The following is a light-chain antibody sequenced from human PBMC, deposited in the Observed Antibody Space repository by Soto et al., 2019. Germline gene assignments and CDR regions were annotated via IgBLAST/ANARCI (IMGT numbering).Light chain of an antibody. CDR2: KAS. V-gene: IGKV1-5*03. CDR3: QQYNSYSPYT. J-gene: IGKJ2*01. CDR1: QSISSW. Sequence: DIQMTQSPSTLSASVGDRVTITCRASQSISSWLAWYQQKPGKAPKLLIYKASNLESGVPSRFSGSGSGTEVTLTISSLQPDDFATYSCQQYNSYSPYTFGQGTKLEIK.